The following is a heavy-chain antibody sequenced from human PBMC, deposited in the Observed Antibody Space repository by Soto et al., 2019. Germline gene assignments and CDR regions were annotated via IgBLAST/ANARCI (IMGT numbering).Heavy chain of an antibody. CDR3: ARRSYCDGDCTRRPYDYYGMDV. J-gene: IGHJ6*02. V-gene: IGHV5-51*01. D-gene: IGHD2-21*02. CDR2: IYPGDSET. Sequence: EVQLVQSGAEVKKPGESLKISCKGSGYSFTSYWIVWVRQMPGKGLEWMGIIYPGDSETRYSPSLQGQVTMSTDKSTSTAYPQWSSLKASDTAMYYCARRSYCDGDCTRRPYDYYGMDVWGQGTTVTVSS. CDR1: GYSFTSYW.